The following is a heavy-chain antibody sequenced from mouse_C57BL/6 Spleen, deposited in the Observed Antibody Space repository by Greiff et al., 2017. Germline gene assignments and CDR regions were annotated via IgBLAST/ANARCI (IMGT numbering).Heavy chain of an antibody. Sequence: EVKLMESGGGLVKPGGSLKLSCAASGFTFSSYAMSWVRQTPEKRLEWVATISDGGSYTYYPDNVKGRFTISRDNAKNNLYLQMSHLKSEDTAMYYCARDLGGSSSWYFDVWGTGTTVTVSS. J-gene: IGHJ1*03. V-gene: IGHV5-4*01. D-gene: IGHD1-1*01. CDR1: GFTFSSYA. CDR3: ARDLGGSSSWYFDV. CDR2: ISDGGSYT.